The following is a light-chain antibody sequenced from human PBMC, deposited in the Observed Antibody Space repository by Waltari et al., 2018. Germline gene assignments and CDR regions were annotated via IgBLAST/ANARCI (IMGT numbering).Light chain of an antibody. CDR1: QCLLQSNGYHS. CDR2: FGS. Sequence: DIMMTMSPISLPVSPGVQAYITCRPSQCLLQSNGYHSLDWYHQKPGQAPQLLVYFGSNRASGVADRFSGSASGTDFTLKVSRVEAEDVGGYFCMQGLQIPFTFGQGTKLEI. V-gene: IGKV2-28*01. J-gene: IGKJ2*01. CDR3: MQGLQIPFT.